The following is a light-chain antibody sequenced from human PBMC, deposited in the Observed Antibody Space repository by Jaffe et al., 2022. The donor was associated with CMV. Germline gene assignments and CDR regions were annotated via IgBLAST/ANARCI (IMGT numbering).Light chain of an antibody. V-gene: IGKV3-11*01. Sequence: EIVLTQSPATLSLSPGERATLSCRASQNIGSELAWYQHQAGLAPRLLIHDTFHRATDIPARFSGSGSGTDFTLSISSLEPEDSAVYFCQQRHSWPLTFGGGAKVEIK. CDR1: QNIGSE. CDR3: QQRHSWPLT. J-gene: IGKJ4*01. CDR2: DTF.